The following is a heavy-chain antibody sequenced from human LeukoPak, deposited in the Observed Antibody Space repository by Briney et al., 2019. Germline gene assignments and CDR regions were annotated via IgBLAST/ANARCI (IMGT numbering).Heavy chain of an antibody. D-gene: IGHD3-22*01. J-gene: IGHJ3*01. V-gene: IGHV5-51*01. Sequence: GESLKISCKGSGYSFISYWIAWVRQMPGKGLEWMGIIYPDDSDTRYSPSFQGQVTISADKSISSAYLQWSSLKASDTAMYYCARLHYYDTSGAPGAFDFWGQGTVVTVSS. CDR2: IYPDDSDT. CDR3: ARLHYYDTSGAPGAFDF. CDR1: GYSFISYW.